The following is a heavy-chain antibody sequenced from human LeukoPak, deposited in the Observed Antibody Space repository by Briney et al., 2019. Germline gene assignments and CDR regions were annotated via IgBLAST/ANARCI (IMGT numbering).Heavy chain of an antibody. V-gene: IGHV3-21*01. J-gene: IGHJ4*02. CDR1: GFTFSGYS. Sequence: GGSLRLSCAASGFTFSGYSMNWVRQAPGKGLEWVSSISGDSSYIYYADSVKGRFTISRDNAKNSLYLQMNSLRAEDTGVYYCARDWEHIVLVPATRNDYWGQGTLVTVSS. D-gene: IGHD2-2*01. CDR3: ARDWEHIVLVPATRNDY. CDR2: ISGDSSYI.